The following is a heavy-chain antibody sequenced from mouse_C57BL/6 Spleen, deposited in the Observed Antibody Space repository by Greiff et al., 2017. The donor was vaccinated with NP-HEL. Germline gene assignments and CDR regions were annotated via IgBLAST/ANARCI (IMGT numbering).Heavy chain of an antibody. CDR3: TLYYYGSS. D-gene: IGHD1-1*01. Sequence: VQLKESGAELVRPGASVKLSCTASGFNIKDYYMHWVKQRPEQGLEWIGRIDPEDGDTEYAPKFQGKATKTADTSSNTAYLQLSSLTSEDTAVYYCTLYYYGSSWGQGTTLTVSS. CDR1: GFNIKDYY. CDR2: IDPEDGDT. J-gene: IGHJ2*01. V-gene: IGHV14-1*01.